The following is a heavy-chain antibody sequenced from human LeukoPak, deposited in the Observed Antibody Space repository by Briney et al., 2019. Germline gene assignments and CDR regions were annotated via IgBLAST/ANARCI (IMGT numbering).Heavy chain of an antibody. CDR1: GYTFTGYY. Sequence: GASVKVSCKSSGYTFTGYYMHWVRQAPGQGLEWMGWINPNSGGTNYAQKFQGRVTMTRDTSISTACMELSRLRSDDTAVYYCARDYYDSSGYYSPFDYWGQGTLVTVSS. CDR3: ARDYYDSSGYYSPFDY. J-gene: IGHJ4*02. CDR2: INPNSGGT. D-gene: IGHD3-22*01. V-gene: IGHV1-2*02.